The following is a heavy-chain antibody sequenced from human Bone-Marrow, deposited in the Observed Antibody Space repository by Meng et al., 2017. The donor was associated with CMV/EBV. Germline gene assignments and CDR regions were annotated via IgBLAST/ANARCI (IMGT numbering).Heavy chain of an antibody. CDR1: GGSISSSSYY. CDR3: ARGKGRITIFGVVKYYYYYGMDV. Sequence: GSLRLSCTVSGGSISSSSYYWGWIRQPPGKGLEWIGSIYYSGSTYYNPSLKSRVTISVDTSKNQFSLKLSSVTAADTAVYYCARGKGRITIFGVVKYYYYYGMDVWGQGTTVTVSS. J-gene: IGHJ6*02. D-gene: IGHD3-3*01. CDR2: IYYSGST. V-gene: IGHV4-39*07.